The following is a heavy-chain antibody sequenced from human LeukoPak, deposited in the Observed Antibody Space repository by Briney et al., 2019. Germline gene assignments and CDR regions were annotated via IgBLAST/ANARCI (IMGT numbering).Heavy chain of an antibody. CDR3: ARAELYDYVWGSYRRGGYYYYGMDV. CDR1: GFTFSSYA. Sequence: GGSLRLSCAASGFTFSSYAMHWVRQAPGKGLEYVSAISSNGGSTYYANSVKGRFTISRDNSKNTLYLQMGSLRAEDMAVYYCARAELYDYVWGSYRRGGYYYYGMDVWGQGTTVTVSS. V-gene: IGHV3-64*01. J-gene: IGHJ6*02. D-gene: IGHD3-16*02. CDR2: ISSNGGST.